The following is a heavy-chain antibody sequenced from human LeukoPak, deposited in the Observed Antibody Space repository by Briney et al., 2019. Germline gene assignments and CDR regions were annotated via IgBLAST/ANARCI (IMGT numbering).Heavy chain of an antibody. V-gene: IGHV4-31*03. D-gene: IGHD2-21*02. CDR1: GDSISNGGYH. Sequence: SETLSFTCTVSGDSISNGGYHWTWIRQHPGEGLEWIGYIHYSGNTDSAPSLRSRLTISIDTSKNQFSLRLDSVTVADTAVYYCARDFTKTASPDAFDVWGHGTLVAVSS. CDR3: ARDFTKTASPDAFDV. J-gene: IGHJ3*01. CDR2: IHYSGNT.